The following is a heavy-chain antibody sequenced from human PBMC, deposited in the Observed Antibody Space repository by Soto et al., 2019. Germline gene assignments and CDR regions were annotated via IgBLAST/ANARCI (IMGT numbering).Heavy chain of an antibody. CDR1: GDSIRSYF. D-gene: IGHD2-8*01. CDR3: ASSKMGIISVLET. CDR2: IHYSGGP. V-gene: IGHV4-59*01. J-gene: IGHJ5*02. Sequence: QVQLQESGPGLVKPSETLSLTCNVSGDSIRSYFWSWIRQPPGKGLEWIGYIHYSGGPTYTPSLMSRDTISIDTSKRLFALRMSSVTAADTAVYYCASSKMGIISVLETCGQGTLVTVSS.